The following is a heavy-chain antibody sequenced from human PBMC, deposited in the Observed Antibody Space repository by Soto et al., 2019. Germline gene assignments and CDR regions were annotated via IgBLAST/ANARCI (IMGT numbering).Heavy chain of an antibody. CDR2: ISTHNGNT. CDR3: AREGILGLFDAYDL. V-gene: IGHV1-18*04. J-gene: IGHJ3*01. D-gene: IGHD3-3*01. Sequence: ASVKVSCKASVFTSSGISWVRQAPGQRLEWMGWISTHNGNTIYAQKFQGRVIMSMDTSTTTVYMELRSLRPDDTAVYLCAREGILGLFDAYDLWGQGTMVTVSS. CDR1: VFTSSG.